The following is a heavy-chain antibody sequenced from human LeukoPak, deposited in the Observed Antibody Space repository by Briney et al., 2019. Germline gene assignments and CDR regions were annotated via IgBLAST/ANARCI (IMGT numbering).Heavy chain of an antibody. CDR2: IYYSAST. J-gene: IGHJ4*02. Sequence: SETLSFTCAVSGGSISSGNYYWTWIRQSPGKGLEWIGYIYYSASTFYNPSLNSRVTISLDTSKNHFSLVLTSVTAADTALYYCARDQTGYAVYNLWGQGVQVTVSS. D-gene: IGHD5-12*01. CDR1: GGSISSGNYY. CDR3: ARDQTGYAVYNL. V-gene: IGHV4-30-4*01.